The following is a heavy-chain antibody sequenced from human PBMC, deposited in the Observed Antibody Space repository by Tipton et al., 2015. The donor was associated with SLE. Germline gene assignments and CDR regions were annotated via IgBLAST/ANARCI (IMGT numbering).Heavy chain of an antibody. V-gene: IGHV4-61*02. Sequence: TLSLTCTVSGGSISSGSYYWSWIRQPAGKGLEWIGRIYTSGSTNYNPSLKSRVTISVDTSKNQFSLKLSSVTAADTAVYYCARGYYYYGSGRRPHYYYGMDVWGQGTTVTVSS. D-gene: IGHD3-10*01. CDR2: IYTSGST. J-gene: IGHJ6*02. CDR1: GGSISSGSYY. CDR3: ARGYYYYGSGRRPHYYYGMDV.